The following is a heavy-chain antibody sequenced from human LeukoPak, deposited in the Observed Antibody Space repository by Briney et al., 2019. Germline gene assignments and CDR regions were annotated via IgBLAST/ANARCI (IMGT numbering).Heavy chain of an antibody. CDR1: GGSFSGYY. CDR2: INHSGST. Sequence: SETLSLTRAVYGGSFSGYYWSWIRQPPGKGLEWIGEINHSGSTNYNPSLKSRVTISVDTSKNQFSLKLSSVTAADTAVYYCARGQRWLQHDYWGQGTLVTVSS. V-gene: IGHV4-34*01. CDR3: ARGQRWLQHDY. J-gene: IGHJ4*02. D-gene: IGHD5-24*01.